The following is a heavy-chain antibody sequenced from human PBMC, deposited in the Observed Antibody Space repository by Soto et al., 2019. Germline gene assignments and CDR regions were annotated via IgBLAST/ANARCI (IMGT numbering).Heavy chain of an antibody. CDR1: GYTFTDYD. J-gene: IGHJ4*02. Sequence: QVQVVQSKAEGKKPGASVKVSCKTSGYTFTDYDINWVRQAPGQGLEWMGWVSPDSGNAGYAQQFQGRVSMTSDTSTSTVYMELTSLRSEDTAVYFCEVTTGYWGQGTMVTVSS. CDR3: EVTTGY. D-gene: IGHD3-9*01. CDR2: VSPDSGNA. V-gene: IGHV1-8*01.